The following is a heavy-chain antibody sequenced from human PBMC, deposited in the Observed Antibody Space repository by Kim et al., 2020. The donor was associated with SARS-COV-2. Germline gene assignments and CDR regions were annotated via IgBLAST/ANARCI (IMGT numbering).Heavy chain of an antibody. CDR2: IYYSGST. V-gene: IGHV4-59*08. J-gene: IGHJ4*02. CDR3: ARSSGWPFYYFDY. CDR1: GGSISSYY. D-gene: IGHD6-19*01. Sequence: SETLSLTCTVSGGSISSYYWSWIRQPPGKGLEWIGYIYYSGSTNYNPSLKSRVTISVDTSKNQFSLKLSSVTAADTAVYYCARSSGWPFYYFDYWGQGTLVTVSS.